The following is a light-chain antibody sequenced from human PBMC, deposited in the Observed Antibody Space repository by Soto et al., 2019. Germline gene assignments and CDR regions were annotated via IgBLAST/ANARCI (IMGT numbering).Light chain of an antibody. CDR3: QQYGSPGT. J-gene: IGKJ1*01. V-gene: IGKV3-20*01. Sequence: EIVLTQSRGTPSLSPGERATLSCRASQSVSNNYLAWYQQKPGQAPRLLIYGASNRATGIPDRFSGSGSGTVFTLTISRMQPEDFAVYYCQQYGSPGTFGQGTKVDIK. CDR2: GAS. CDR1: QSVSNNY.